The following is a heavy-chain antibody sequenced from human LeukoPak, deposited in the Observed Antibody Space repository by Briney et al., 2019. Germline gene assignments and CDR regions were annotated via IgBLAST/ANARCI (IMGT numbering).Heavy chain of an antibody. V-gene: IGHV3-23*01. CDR1: GFTFSSYA. D-gene: IGHD1-1*01. CDR2: ISGSGANT. Sequence: GGSLRLSCAASGFTFSSYAMSWVRQAPGKGLEWVSAISGSGANTFYADSVKGRFTTSRDNSKNTLYLQMNSLRAEDTAVYYFANVINWSRRGGYWGQGTLVTVSS. J-gene: IGHJ4*02. CDR3: ANVINWSRRGGY.